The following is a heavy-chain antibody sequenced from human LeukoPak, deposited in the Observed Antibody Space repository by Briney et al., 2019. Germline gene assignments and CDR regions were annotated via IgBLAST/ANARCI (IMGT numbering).Heavy chain of an antibody. CDR3: ARRPGKRLHWYFDL. CDR2: MNPNSGNT. CDR1: GYTFTSSD. V-gene: IGHV1-8*03. D-gene: IGHD6-25*01. J-gene: IGHJ2*01. Sequence: ASVKVSCKASGYTFTSSDINWVRQATGQGLEWMGWMNPNSGNTGYAQKLHGRVTITRNTPISTAYMELSSLRSEDTAVYYCARRPGKRLHWYFDLWGRGTMVTVSS.